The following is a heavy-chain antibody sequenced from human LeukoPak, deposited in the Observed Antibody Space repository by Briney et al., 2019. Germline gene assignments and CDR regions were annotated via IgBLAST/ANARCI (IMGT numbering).Heavy chain of an antibody. CDR3: AKNRHYYGSGSYFTSDY. V-gene: IGHV3-23*01. CDR2: ISGSGGST. D-gene: IGHD3-10*01. Sequence: GGSLRLSCAASGFTFSSYGMSWVRQAPGKGLEWVSAISGSGGSTYYADSVKGRFTISRDNSKNTLYLQMNSLRAEDTAVYYCAKNRHYYGSGSYFTSDYWGQGTLVTVSS. J-gene: IGHJ4*02. CDR1: GFTFSSYG.